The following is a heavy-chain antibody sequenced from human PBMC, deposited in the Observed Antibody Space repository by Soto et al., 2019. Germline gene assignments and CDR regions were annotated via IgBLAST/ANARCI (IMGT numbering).Heavy chain of an antibody. CDR3: ARGSGSYYQVDY. CDR1: GFTFSTYS. Sequence: GGSLRLSCAASGFTFSTYSMNWVRQAPGKGLEWLSYITGISSTIHYADSVKGRFTISRDNAKNSLYLQMNSLKDEDTALYFCARGSGSYYQVDYWGQGTLVTVS. J-gene: IGHJ4*02. CDR2: ITGISSTI. D-gene: IGHD3-10*01. V-gene: IGHV3-48*02.